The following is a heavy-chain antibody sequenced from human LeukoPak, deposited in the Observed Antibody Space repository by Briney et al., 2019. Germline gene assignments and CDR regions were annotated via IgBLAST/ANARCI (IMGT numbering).Heavy chain of an antibody. V-gene: IGHV3-23*01. J-gene: IGHJ4*02. CDR2: ISGSGGST. Sequence: GGSLRLSCAASGFTFSSYAMSWVRQAPGKGLEWISAISGSGGSTYYVDSVKGRFTISRDDSKNTLYLQMNSLRVEDTAVYYCAKLPVAGLYFDYWGQGTLVTVSS. D-gene: IGHD6-19*01. CDR1: GFTFSSYA. CDR3: AKLPVAGLYFDY.